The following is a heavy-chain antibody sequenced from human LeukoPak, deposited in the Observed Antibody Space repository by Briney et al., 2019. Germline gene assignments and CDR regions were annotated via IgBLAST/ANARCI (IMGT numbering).Heavy chain of an antibody. V-gene: IGHV1-2*04. J-gene: IGHJ3*02. Sequence: GASVKVSCKASGYTFTGCYMHWVRQAPGQGLEWMGWINPNSGGTNYAQKFQGWVTMTRDTSISTAYMELSRLRSDDTAVYYCARGDLIITMIVTGAFDIWGQGTMVTVSS. CDR1: GYTFTGCY. D-gene: IGHD3-22*01. CDR3: ARGDLIITMIVTGAFDI. CDR2: INPNSGGT.